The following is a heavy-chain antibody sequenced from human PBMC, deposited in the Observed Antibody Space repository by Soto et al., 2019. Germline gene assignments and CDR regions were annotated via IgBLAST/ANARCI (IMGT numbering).Heavy chain of an antibody. D-gene: IGHD2-2*01. CDR2: IDYSGST. Sequence: PSETLSLTCTVSGGSISSYYWSWIRQPPGKGLEWIGYIDYSGSTNYNPSLKSRVTISVDTSKNQFSLKLSSVTAADTAVYYCARRPNGTSYYYCIDVWGKGTTVTVSS. J-gene: IGHJ6*03. V-gene: IGHV4-59*08. CDR3: ARRPNGTSYYYCIDV. CDR1: GGSISSYY.